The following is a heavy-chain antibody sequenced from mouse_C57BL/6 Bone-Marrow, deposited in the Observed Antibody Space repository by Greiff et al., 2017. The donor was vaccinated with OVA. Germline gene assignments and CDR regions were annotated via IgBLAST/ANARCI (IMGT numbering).Heavy chain of an antibody. CDR3: ARRWWYYFDY. CDR1: GFTFSSYT. V-gene: IGHV5-9*01. D-gene: IGHD1-1*02. CDR2: ISGGGGNT. J-gene: IGHJ2*01. Sequence: EVKVVESGGGLVKPGGSLKLSCAASGFTFSSYTMSWVRQTPEKRLEWVATISGGGGNTYYPDSVKGRVTISRDNAKNTLYLQMSSLRSEDTALYYCARRWWYYFDYWGQGTTLTVSS.